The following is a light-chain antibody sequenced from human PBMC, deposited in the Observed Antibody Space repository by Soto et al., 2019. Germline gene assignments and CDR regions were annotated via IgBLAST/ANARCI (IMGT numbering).Light chain of an antibody. CDR1: NIGTKS. CDR2: DDR. Sequence: SYELTQPPSVSVAPGQTAKITCGGDNIGTKSVHWYQQQPGQAPVLVVYDDRDRPSGIPERFSGSNSGNTATLTISSVEAGDEADYSCQVWDSYSDHVDVTFGGGTKLTVL. CDR3: QVWDSYSDHVDVT. V-gene: IGLV3-21*02. J-gene: IGLJ2*01.